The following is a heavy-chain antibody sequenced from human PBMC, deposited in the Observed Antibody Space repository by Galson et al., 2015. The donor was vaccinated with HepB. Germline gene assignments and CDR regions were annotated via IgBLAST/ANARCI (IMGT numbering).Heavy chain of an antibody. CDR1: GYTLTELS. CDR2: IIPIFGTA. V-gene: IGHV1-69*13. J-gene: IGHJ4*02. D-gene: IGHD3-22*01. CDR3: AIATSPYYVVHY. Sequence: SVKVSCKVSGYTLTELSMHWVRQAPGQGLEWMGGIIPIFGTANYAQKFQGRVTITADESTSTAYMELSSLRSEDTAVYYCAIATSPYYVVHYWGQGTLVAVSS.